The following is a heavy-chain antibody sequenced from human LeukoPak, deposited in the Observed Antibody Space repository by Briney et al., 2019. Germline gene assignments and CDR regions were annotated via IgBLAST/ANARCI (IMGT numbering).Heavy chain of an antibody. V-gene: IGHV4-59*08. CDR3: ARRRVEMAPTSEGNWFDP. D-gene: IGHD5-24*01. J-gene: IGHJ5*02. Sequence: PSETLALTCTVSGVSIGNYFWSWIRQPPGKGLEWIGSIHYRGYTNYNPSLKSRVTISVDTSKNLFSLNLSSVTAADTAVYRCARRRVEMAPTSEGNWFDPWGQGTLVIVSS. CDR1: GVSIGNYF. CDR2: IHYRGYT.